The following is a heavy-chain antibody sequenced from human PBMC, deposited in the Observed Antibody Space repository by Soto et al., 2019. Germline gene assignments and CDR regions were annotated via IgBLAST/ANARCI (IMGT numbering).Heavy chain of an antibody. CDR1: GFTFTNYW. CDR2: IDGVGAGT. V-gene: IGHV3-74*01. Sequence: EVQLVQSGGGSVQPGGSLRLSCAASGFTFTNYWMHWVRQVPGKGLVWVSRIDGVGAGTSYSDSVRGRFTISRDNAENMLYLQSNSLRAEDTAVYYCTTAFEYWGQGTVVTVSS. CDR3: TTAFEY. J-gene: IGHJ4*02.